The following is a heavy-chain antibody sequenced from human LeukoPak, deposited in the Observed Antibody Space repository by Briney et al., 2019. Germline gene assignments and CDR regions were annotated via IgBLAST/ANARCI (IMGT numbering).Heavy chain of an antibody. D-gene: IGHD5-18*01. J-gene: IGHJ4*02. CDR1: GFTFSSYA. CDR2: ISGSGGST. V-gene: IGHV3-23*01. CDR3: AKIGQSYGGYSYGLLRLAFDY. Sequence: GGSLRLSCAASGFTFSSYAMSWVRQAPGKGLEWVSAISGSGGSTYYADSVKGRFTISRDNSKNTLYLQMDSLRAEDTAVYYCAKIGQSYGGYSYGLLRLAFDYWGQGTLVTVSS.